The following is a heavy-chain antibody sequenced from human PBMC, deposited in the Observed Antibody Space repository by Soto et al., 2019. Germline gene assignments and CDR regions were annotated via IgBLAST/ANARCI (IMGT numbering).Heavy chain of an antibody. CDR2: TYYRSKWYN. D-gene: IGHD1-7*01. Sequence: SQTLSLTCAISGDSVSSNSAAWNWIRQSPSRGLEWLGRTYYRSKWYNDYAVSVKSRITINPDTSKNQFSLQLNSVTPEDTAVYYCARDYWYNWSYDALNWFDPWGQGTLVTVSS. V-gene: IGHV6-1*01. CDR3: ARDYWYNWSYDALNWFDP. CDR1: GDSVSSNSAA. J-gene: IGHJ5*02.